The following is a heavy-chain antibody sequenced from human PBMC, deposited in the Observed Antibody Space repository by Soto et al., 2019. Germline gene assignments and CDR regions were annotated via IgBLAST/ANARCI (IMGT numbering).Heavy chain of an antibody. CDR2: FDPEDGET. Sequence: GASVKVSCKVSGYTLTELSMHGVRQAPGKGLEWMGGFDPEDGETIYAQKFQGRVTMTEDTSTDTAYMELSSLRSEDTAVYYCATPQNWNYWFDPWGQGTLVTVSS. J-gene: IGHJ5*02. CDR3: ATPQNWNYWFDP. CDR1: GYTLTELS. D-gene: IGHD1-7*01. V-gene: IGHV1-24*01.